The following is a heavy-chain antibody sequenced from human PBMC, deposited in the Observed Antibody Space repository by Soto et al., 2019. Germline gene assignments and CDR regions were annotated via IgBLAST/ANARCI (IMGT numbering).Heavy chain of an antibody. D-gene: IGHD6-13*01. Sequence: GGSLRLSCAASGFTVSSNYMSWVRQAPGKGLEWVSVIYSGGSTYYADSVKGRFTISRDNSKNTLYLQMNSLRAEDTAVYYCARKYSSSWFPDYCYGMDVWGQGTTVTV. CDR1: GFTVSSNY. J-gene: IGHJ6*02. CDR3: ARKYSSSWFPDYCYGMDV. CDR2: IYSGGST. V-gene: IGHV3-53*01.